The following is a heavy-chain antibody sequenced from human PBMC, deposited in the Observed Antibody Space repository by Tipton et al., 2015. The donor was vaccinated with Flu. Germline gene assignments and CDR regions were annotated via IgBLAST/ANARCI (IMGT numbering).Heavy chain of an antibody. Sequence: GLVKPSETLSLTCTVSGGSISSYYWSWIRQPAGKGLEWIGRMYTSGSTNYNPSLKSRVTMSVDTSKNQFSLNLTSVTAADTAVYYCARGSGSGTYVIFDLWGQGTLVTVSS. D-gene: IGHD3-10*01. CDR3: ARGSGSGTYVIFDL. CDR1: GGSISSYY. V-gene: IGHV4-4*07. J-gene: IGHJ4*02. CDR2: MYTSGST.